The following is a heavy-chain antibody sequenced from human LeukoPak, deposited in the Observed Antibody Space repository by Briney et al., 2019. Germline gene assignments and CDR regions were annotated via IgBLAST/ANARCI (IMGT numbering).Heavy chain of an antibody. Sequence: SETLSLTCTVSGGSVSSGSNYWSWIRQPPGKRLEWIGYIYYSGSTNYNPSLKSRVTISVDTSKNQFSLKLSSVTAADTAVYYCAGYCTNGVCLYWGQGTLVTVSS. J-gene: IGHJ4*02. V-gene: IGHV4-61*01. D-gene: IGHD2-8*01. CDR2: IYYSGST. CDR1: GGSVSSGSNY. CDR3: AGYCTNGVCLY.